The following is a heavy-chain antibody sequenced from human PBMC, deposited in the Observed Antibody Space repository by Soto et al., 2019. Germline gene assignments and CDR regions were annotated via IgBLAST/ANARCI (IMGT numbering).Heavy chain of an antibody. CDR2: ISPYNGNT. J-gene: IGHJ4*02. Sequence: ASVKVSCKAYDFSFTSYGIRWVRQAPGQGLEWMGWISPYNGNTNYAQQFQGRVTMTTDTSTSTAYMELRSLRSDDTAMYFCAIYHLELFRFDYWGQGTLVTVSS. CDR1: DFSFTSYG. D-gene: IGHD2-2*01. CDR3: AIYHLELFRFDY. V-gene: IGHV1-18*04.